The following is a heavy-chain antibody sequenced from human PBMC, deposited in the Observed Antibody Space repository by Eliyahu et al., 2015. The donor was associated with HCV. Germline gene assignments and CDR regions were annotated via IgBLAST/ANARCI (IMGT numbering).Heavy chain of an antibody. CDR1: GFPFDDYA. Sequence: EVHLVESGGGLVQPGRSLRLSXAASGFPFDDYAMHWVRQAPGKGLEXVSGISSNGNSVGYADSVKGRFTISRDSAKNSLYLEMNSLRPEDTALYWCAKDMALEGSGNFRPLDYWGQGTRVTVSS. V-gene: IGHV3-9*01. CDR3: AKDMALEGSGNFRPLDY. J-gene: IGHJ4*02. CDR2: ISSNGNSV. D-gene: IGHD3-10*01.